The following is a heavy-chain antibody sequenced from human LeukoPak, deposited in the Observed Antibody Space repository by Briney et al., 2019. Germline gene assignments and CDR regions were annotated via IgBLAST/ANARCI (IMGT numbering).Heavy chain of an antibody. Sequence: SGTLSLTCAVSGGSISSSNWWSWVRQPPGKGLEWIGEIYHSGSTNYNPSLKSRVIISVDKSKNQFSLKLSSVTAAGTAVYYCASSLELREFDYWGQGTLVTVSS. CDR2: IYHSGST. V-gene: IGHV4-4*02. D-gene: IGHD1-7*01. J-gene: IGHJ4*02. CDR1: GGSISSSNW. CDR3: ASSLELREFDY.